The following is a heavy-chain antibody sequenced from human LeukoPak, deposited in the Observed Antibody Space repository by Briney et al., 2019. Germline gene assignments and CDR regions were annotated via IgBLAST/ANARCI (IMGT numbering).Heavy chain of an antibody. D-gene: IGHD3-10*01. J-gene: IGHJ4*02. Sequence: SETLSLTCAVYGGSFSGYHWSWIRQPPGKGLEWIGEINHSGSTNYNPSLKSRVTISVDTSKNQFSLKLSSVTAADTAVYYCARGYYGPPYYWGQGTLVTVSS. V-gene: IGHV4-34*01. CDR2: INHSGST. CDR3: ARGYYGPPYY. CDR1: GGSFSGYH.